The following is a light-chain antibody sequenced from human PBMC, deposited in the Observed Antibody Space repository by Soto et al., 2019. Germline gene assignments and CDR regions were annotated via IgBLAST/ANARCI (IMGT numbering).Light chain of an antibody. Sequence: QSVLTQPPSVSGTPGQRVTISCSGSNSNIGYNSVYWYQQLPGTAPKLLIYRSHERPSGVPDRFSGSKSGTSASLAISGLWSEDEADYSCATWDDNLSGVVFGGGTKLTVL. CDR3: ATWDDNLSGVV. CDR2: RSH. J-gene: IGLJ3*02. CDR1: NSNIGYNS. V-gene: IGLV1-47*03.